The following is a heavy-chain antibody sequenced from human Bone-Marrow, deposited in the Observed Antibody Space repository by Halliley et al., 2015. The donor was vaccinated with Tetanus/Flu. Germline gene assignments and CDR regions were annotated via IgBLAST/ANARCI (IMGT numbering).Heavy chain of an antibody. J-gene: IGHJ3*02. D-gene: IGHD3-22*01. CDR2: TYYSGTT. CDR1: SGSISSGYY. V-gene: IGHV4-31*03. CDR3: ATLEYDSGGYFRTRENTFDI. Sequence: TLSLTCSVSSGSISSGYYWSWIRQHPGKGLEWIGFTYYSGTTYYNPSLQSRVTISVDKSKNQFSLRLNSVTAADTAVYYCATLEYDSGGYFRTRENTFDIWGHGTMVTVSS.